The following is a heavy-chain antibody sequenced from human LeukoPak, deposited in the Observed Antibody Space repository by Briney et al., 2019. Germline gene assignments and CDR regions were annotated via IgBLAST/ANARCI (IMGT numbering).Heavy chain of an antibody. CDR1: GGSFSGYY. CDR2: INHSGST. V-gene: IGHV4-34*01. Sequence: SETLSLTCAVYGGSFSGYYWSWIRQPPGKGLEWIGEINHSGSTNYNSSLKSRVTISVDTSKNQFSLKLSSVTAADTAVYYCARGSSSFDYWGQGTLVTVSS. D-gene: IGHD6-13*01. J-gene: IGHJ4*02. CDR3: ARGSSSFDY.